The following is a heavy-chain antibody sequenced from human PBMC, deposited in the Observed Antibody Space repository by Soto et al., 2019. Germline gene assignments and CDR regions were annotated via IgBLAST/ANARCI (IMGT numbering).Heavy chain of an antibody. V-gene: IGHV4-61*01. CDR2: IYYSGST. Sequence: SETLSLTCTVSGGSVSSGSYYWSCIRQPPGKGLECIGYIYYSGSTNYNPSLKSRVTISVDTSKNQFSLKLSSVTAADTAVYYCARGMITFGGVLLDYYYGMDVWGQGTTVTVSS. CDR3: ARGMITFGGVLLDYYYGMDV. J-gene: IGHJ6*02. CDR1: GGSVSSGSYY. D-gene: IGHD3-16*01.